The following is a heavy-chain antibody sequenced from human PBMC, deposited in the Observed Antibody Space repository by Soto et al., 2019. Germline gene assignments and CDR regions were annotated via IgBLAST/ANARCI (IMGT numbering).Heavy chain of an antibody. CDR3: ARGRGKYNWNYGRGGWFDP. CDR1: GGSFSGYY. Sequence: QVQLQQWGAGLLKPSETLSLTCAVYGGSFSGYYWSWIRQPPGKGLEWIGEINHSGSTNYNPSLKSRVTISVDTSKNQFSLKLSSVTAADTAVYYCARGRGKYNWNYGRGGWFDPWGQGTLVTVSS. V-gene: IGHV4-34*01. CDR2: INHSGST. J-gene: IGHJ5*02. D-gene: IGHD1-7*01.